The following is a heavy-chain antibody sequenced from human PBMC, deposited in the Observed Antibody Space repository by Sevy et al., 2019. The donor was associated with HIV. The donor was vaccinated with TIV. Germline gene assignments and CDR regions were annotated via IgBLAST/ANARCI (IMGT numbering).Heavy chain of an antibody. J-gene: IGHJ6*02. D-gene: IGHD2-2*02. Sequence: GGSLRLSCAASGFTFSSYAMHWVRQAPGKGLEWVAVISYDGSNKYYADSVKGRLTLSRDNSKNTLYLQMNSLRAKDTAVYYCAREEYCSSTSCYTGSYYYYGMDVWGQGTTVTVSS. CDR1: GFTFSSYA. CDR3: AREEYCSSTSCYTGSYYYYGMDV. CDR2: ISYDGSNK. V-gene: IGHV3-30-3*01.